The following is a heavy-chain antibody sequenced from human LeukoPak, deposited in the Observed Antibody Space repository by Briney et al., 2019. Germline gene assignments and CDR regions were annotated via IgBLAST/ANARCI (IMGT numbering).Heavy chain of an antibody. V-gene: IGHV3-73*01. CDR3: TRLGLDYDILTGYYLFDY. Sequence: GGSLRLSCAASGFTFSGSAMHWVRQASGKGLEGVGRIRSKANSYATAYAASVKGRFTISRDDSKNTAYLQMNSLKTEDTAVYYCTRLGLDYDILTGYYLFDYWGQGTLVTVSS. CDR1: GFTFSGSA. J-gene: IGHJ4*02. CDR2: IRSKANSYAT. D-gene: IGHD3-9*01.